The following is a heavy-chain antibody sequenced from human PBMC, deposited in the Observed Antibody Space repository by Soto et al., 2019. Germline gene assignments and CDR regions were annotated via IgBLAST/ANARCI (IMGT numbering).Heavy chain of an antibody. V-gene: IGHV3-15*01. CDR3: TTGLRNIPRLYYYGMDV. CDR2: IKSKTDGGTT. J-gene: IGHJ6*02. CDR1: GFTFSNAW. Sequence: GGSLRLSCAASGFTFSNAWMSWVRQAPGKGLEWVGRIKSKTDGGTTDYAAPVKGRFTISRDDSKNTLYLQMNSLKTEDTAVYYCTTGLRNIPRLYYYGMDVWGQGTTVTVSS.